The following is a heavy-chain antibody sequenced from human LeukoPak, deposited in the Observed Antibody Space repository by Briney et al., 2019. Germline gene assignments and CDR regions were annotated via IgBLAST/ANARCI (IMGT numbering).Heavy chain of an antibody. D-gene: IGHD2-15*01. CDR1: GFAFSTYA. V-gene: IGHV4-59*08. J-gene: IGHJ2*01. CDR2: IYYSGST. CDR3: ARLGRVAARETYWYFDL. Sequence: PGGSLRLSCAASGFAFSTYAMSWIRQPPGKGLEWIGYIYYSGSTNYNPSLKSRVTISVDTSKNQFSLKLSSVTAADTAVYYCARLGRVAARETYWYFDLWGRGTLVTVSS.